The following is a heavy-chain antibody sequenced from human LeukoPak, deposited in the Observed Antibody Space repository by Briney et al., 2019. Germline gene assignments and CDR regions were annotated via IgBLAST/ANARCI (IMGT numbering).Heavy chain of an antibody. CDR2: IIPIYGTA. J-gene: IGHJ4*02. V-gene: IGHV1-69*13. CDR1: GGTFSDFA. Sequence: ASVKVSCKASGGTFSDFAINWVRQAPGQGLEWMGGIIPIYGTADYALKFRGRVTITADASTTTFYMELSSLRSEDTAVYYCASSQPDPQHQEPFDYWGQGTLVTVSS. CDR3: ASSQPDPQHQEPFDY. D-gene: IGHD1-26*01.